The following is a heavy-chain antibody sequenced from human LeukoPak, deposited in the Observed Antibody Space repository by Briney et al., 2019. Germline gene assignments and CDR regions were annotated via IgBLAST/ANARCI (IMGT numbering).Heavy chain of an antibody. CDR2: ISRNSGNI. V-gene: IGHV3-9*01. CDR3: AKTFFRTTAFDY. D-gene: IGHD4-17*01. J-gene: IGHJ4*02. Sequence: PGGSLRLSCAASGFSFDDFTMHWVRQAPGKGLEWISSISRNSGNIDYADSVRGRFIISRDNAKNSLYLQMNSLRAEDTALYYCAKTFFRTTAFDYWGQGTLVTVSS. CDR1: GFSFDDFT.